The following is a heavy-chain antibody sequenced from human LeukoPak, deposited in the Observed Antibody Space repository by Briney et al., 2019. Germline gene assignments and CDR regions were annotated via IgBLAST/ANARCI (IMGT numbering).Heavy chain of an antibody. J-gene: IGHJ4*02. V-gene: IGHV4-31*03. CDR2: IYYSGST. D-gene: IGHD4-17*01. CDR3: ARLYEPQGTTVTTYDGDY. Sequence: PSQTLSLTCTVSGGSISSGGYYWSWIRQHPGKGLEWIGYIYYSGSTYYNPSLKSRVTISVDTSKNQFSLKLSSVTAADTAVYYCARLYEPQGTTVTTYDGDYWGQGTLVTVSS. CDR1: GGSISSGGYY.